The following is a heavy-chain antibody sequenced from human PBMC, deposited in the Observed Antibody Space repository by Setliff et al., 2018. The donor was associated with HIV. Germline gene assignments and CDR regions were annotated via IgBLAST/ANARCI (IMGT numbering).Heavy chain of an antibody. CDR2: IYYNGST. CDR1: GGSISSPY. J-gene: IGHJ2*01. Sequence: LSLTCTVSGGSISSPYWSWIRQPPGKGLEWIGYIYYNGSTNYNPSLKSRVTISVDTSKKQFSLRLSSVTAADTAVYYCARAQRITIFGVVYWYFDLWGRGTLVTVSS. D-gene: IGHD3-3*01. CDR3: ARAQRITIFGVVYWYFDL. V-gene: IGHV4-59*11.